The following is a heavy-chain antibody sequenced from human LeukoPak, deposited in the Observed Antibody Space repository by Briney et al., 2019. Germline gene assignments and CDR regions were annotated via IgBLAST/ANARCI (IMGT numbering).Heavy chain of an antibody. V-gene: IGHV1-18*01. CDR1: GYTFSNYG. Sequence: ASVKVSCKASGYTFSNYGISWVRQAPGQGLEWMGWISAYNGNTNYARKFQGRVTMTTYRSTSTAYMELRSLRSDDTALYYCARVSGRGYDSYYYYMDVWGKGTTVTISS. CDR3: ARVSGRGYDSYYYYMDV. J-gene: IGHJ6*03. D-gene: IGHD5-12*01. CDR2: ISAYNGNT.